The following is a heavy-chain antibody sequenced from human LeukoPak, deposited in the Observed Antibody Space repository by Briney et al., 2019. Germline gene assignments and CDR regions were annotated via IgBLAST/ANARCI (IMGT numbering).Heavy chain of an antibody. CDR1: GFTFSSYW. J-gene: IGHJ4*02. V-gene: IGHV3-7*03. CDR2: IKQDGSEK. Sequence: GGSLRLSCAASGFTFSSYWMSWVRQAPGKGLEWVANIKQDGSEKYYVDSVKGRVTISRDNSKNTLYLQMNSLRAEDTAVYYCARKAGYYYGSGDYWGQGTLVTVSS. D-gene: IGHD3-10*01. CDR3: ARKAGYYYGSGDY.